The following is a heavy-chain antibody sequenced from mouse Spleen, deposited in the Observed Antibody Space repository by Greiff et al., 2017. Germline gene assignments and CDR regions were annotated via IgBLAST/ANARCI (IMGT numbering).Heavy chain of an antibody. CDR2: ISDGGSYT. CDR1: EFTFSDYY. J-gene: IGHJ1*01. CDR3: ARGSTMITTSDFDV. Sequence: EVKLQESGGGLVKPGGSLKLSCAASEFTFSDYYMYWVRQTPEKRLEWVATISDGGSYTYYPDSVKGRFTISRDNAKNNLYLQMSSLKSEDTAMYYCARGSTMITTSDFDVWGAGTTVTVSS. D-gene: IGHD2-4*01. V-gene: IGHV5-4*02.